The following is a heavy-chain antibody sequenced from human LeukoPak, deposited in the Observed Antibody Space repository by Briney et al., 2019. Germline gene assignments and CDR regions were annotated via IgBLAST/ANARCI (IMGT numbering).Heavy chain of an antibody. CDR1: GFTFSHYG. CDR3: AKDAQRGFDHSNSLEY. D-gene: IGHD4-11*01. CDR2: IWNDGSNN. Sequence: PERSLRLSCAASGFTFSHYGMHWVRQAPGKGLEWVAVIWNDGSNNYYADSVKGRSTISRDNSKNTLYLQMNSLRAEDTAVYYCAKDAQRGFDHSNSLEYWGQGTLVTVSS. V-gene: IGHV3-33*06. J-gene: IGHJ4*02.